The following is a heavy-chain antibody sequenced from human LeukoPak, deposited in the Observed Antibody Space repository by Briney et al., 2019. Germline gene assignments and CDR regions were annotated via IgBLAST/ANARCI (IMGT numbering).Heavy chain of an antibody. CDR3: ATRSGYWNTDAFDI. D-gene: IGHD1/OR15-1a*01. CDR2: IRYDGSNK. Sequence: PGGSLRLSCAASGFTFSSYGMHWVRQAPGKGLEWVAFIRYDGSNKYYADSVKGRFTISRDNSKNTLYLQMNSLRAEDTAVYYCATRSGYWNTDAFDIWGQGTMVTVSS. J-gene: IGHJ3*02. CDR1: GFTFSSYG. V-gene: IGHV3-30*02.